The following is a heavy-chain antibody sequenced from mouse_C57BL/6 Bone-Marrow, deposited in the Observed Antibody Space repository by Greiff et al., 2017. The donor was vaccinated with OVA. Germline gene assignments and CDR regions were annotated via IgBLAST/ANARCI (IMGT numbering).Heavy chain of an antibody. CDR2: IYPGDGDT. CDR3: ARWDYCYGSSYEDWYFDV. CDR1: GYAFSSYW. J-gene: IGHJ1*03. V-gene: IGHV1-80*01. D-gene: IGHD1-1*01. Sequence: QVQLQQSGAELVKPGASVKISCKASGYAFSSYWMNWVKQRPGKGLEWIGQIYPGDGDTNYNGKFKGKATLTADKSSSTAYMQLSSLTSEDSAVYFCARWDYCYGSSYEDWYFDVWGTGTTVTVSS.